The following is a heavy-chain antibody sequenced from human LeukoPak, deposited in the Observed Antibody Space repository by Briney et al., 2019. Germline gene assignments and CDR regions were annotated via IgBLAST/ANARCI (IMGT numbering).Heavy chain of an antibody. CDR1: GFIFSNYW. D-gene: IGHD6-13*01. V-gene: IGHV3-7*01. CDR3: ARDDQQQLPRDDAFDI. J-gene: IGHJ3*02. Sequence: GGSLRLSCAASGFIFSNYWMIWVRQAPGKGLEWVANIRQDGSEIYYVDSVKGRFNISRDNARKSLYMQMNSLRAEETAVYYCARDDQQQLPRDDAFDIWGEGTMVTVSS. CDR2: IRQDGSEI.